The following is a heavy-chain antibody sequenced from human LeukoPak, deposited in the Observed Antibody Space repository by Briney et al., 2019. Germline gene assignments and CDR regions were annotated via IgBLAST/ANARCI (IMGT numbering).Heavy chain of an antibody. CDR3: AKKRPGDGDIFDY. D-gene: IGHD2-21*02. Sequence: GGSLRLSCAASGLTFSSYGMHWIRQAPGRGLEWVAYIQYSGGIRKYADSVKGRFTISRDNSKNTLLLQMNTLKTEDTAVYYCAKKRPGDGDIFDYWGQGTLLTVSS. CDR1: GLTFSSYG. J-gene: IGHJ4*02. CDR2: IQYSGGIR. V-gene: IGHV3-30*02.